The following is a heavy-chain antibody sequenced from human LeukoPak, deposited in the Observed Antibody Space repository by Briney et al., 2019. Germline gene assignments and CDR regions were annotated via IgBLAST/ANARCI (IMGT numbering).Heavy chain of an antibody. V-gene: IGHV1-18*01. CDR1: GYTFTSYG. D-gene: IGHD6-19*01. J-gene: IGHJ4*02. Sequence: ASVKLSCKASGYTFTSYGISWVRQAPGQGLEWMGWISAYNGNTNYAQKLQGRVTMTTDTSTSTAYMELRSLRSDDTAVYYCARVTAVAGTDYFDYWGQGTLVTVSS. CDR2: ISAYNGNT. CDR3: ARVTAVAGTDYFDY.